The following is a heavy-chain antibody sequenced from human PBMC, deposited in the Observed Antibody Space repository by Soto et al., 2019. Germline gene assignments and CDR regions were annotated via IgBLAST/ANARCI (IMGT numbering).Heavy chain of an antibody. V-gene: IGHV3-23*01. D-gene: IGHD3-10*01. Sequence: GGSLRLSCAASGFTFSGYAMSWVRQAPGKGLEWVSAISGSGGSTYYADSVKGRFTISRDNSKNTLYLQMNSLRAEDTAIYYCAKDPQYYYGSGSSDFDYWGQGTLVTVSS. CDR2: ISGSGGST. J-gene: IGHJ4*02. CDR3: AKDPQYYYGSGSSDFDY. CDR1: GFTFSGYA.